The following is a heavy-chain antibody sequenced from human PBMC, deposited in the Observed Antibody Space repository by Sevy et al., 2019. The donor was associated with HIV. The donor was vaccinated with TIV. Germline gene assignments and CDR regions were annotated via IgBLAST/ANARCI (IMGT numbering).Heavy chain of an antibody. CDR2: IKENGSEK. D-gene: IGHD1-1*01. V-gene: IGHV3-7*01. CDR3: AGYNNLGY. Sequence: GGSLRLSCAVSGFSFSNYWMSWVRQAPGKGLEWVANIKENGSEKNYVDSVKGPFTISRDNTKNSLFLQMNSMRAEDTAVYYCAGYNNLGYWGQGTLVTVSS. CDR1: GFSFSNYW. J-gene: IGHJ4*02.